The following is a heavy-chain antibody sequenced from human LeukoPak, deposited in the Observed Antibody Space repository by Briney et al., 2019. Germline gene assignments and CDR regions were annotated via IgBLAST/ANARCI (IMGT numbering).Heavy chain of an antibody. Sequence: GGSLRLSCAASGFTFSSYAMSWGRHRPGKGLGWVSGISGSGDSTYYGDPVKGRFTISRDNSKNTLYLQMNSLRAEDTAVYYCAKRWGSVSGQRYFDNWGQGTLVTVSS. CDR1: GFTFSSYA. V-gene: IGHV3-23*01. CDR2: ISGSGDST. D-gene: IGHD3-16*01. J-gene: IGHJ4*02. CDR3: AKRWGSVSGQRYFDN.